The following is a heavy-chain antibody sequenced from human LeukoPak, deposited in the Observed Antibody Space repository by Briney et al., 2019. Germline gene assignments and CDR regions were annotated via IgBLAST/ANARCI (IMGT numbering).Heavy chain of an antibody. CDR3: ARHHFVGYYDSSGLFDY. D-gene: IGHD3-22*01. V-gene: IGHV4-59*08. Sequence: SETLSLTCTVSGGSISSYYWSWIRQPPGKGLEWIGYIYYSGSTNYNPSLKSRVTISVDTSKNQFSLKLSSVTAADTAVYYCARHHFVGYYDSSGLFDYWGQGTLVTFSS. CDR2: IYYSGST. CDR1: GGSISSYY. J-gene: IGHJ4*02.